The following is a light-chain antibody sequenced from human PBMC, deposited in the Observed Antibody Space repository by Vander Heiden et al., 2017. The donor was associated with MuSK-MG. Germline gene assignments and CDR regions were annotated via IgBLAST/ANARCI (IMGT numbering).Light chain of an antibody. CDR3: QQYNSYSQT. CDR2: EAS. CDR1: QSISSR. Sequence: DIQMTQSPSTLSASVGDRVTITCRASQSISSRLDWYQQKPGKAPKLLIYEASSLESGVPSRFSGSGSGTEFTLTISSLQPDDFATYYCQQYNSYSQTFGQGTKVEIK. V-gene: IGKV1-5*03. J-gene: IGKJ1*01.